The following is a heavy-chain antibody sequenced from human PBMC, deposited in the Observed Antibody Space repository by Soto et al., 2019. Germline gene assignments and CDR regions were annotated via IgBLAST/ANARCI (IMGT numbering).Heavy chain of an antibody. CDR3: ASVKWLRFGVYWFDP. V-gene: IGHV4-39*07. CDR1: GGSISSSSYY. J-gene: IGHJ5*02. D-gene: IGHD5-12*01. Sequence: PSETLSLTCTVSGGSISSSSYYWGWIRQPPGKGLEWIGSIYYSGSTYYNPSLKSRVTISVDTSKNQFSLKLSSVTAADTAVYYCASVKWLRFGVYWFDPWGQGTLVTVSS. CDR2: IYYSGST.